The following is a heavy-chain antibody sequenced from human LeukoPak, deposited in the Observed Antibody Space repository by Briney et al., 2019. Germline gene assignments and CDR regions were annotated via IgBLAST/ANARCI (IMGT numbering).Heavy chain of an antibody. J-gene: IGHJ4*02. V-gene: IGHV3-30*18. CDR2: MSNSGENT. Sequence: GGSLRLSCAASGFTFSSYSMQWVRQTPGTGVEGVGIMSNSGENTFYGEAVKGRFTISRDNSQNTLYLQMNSLRPEDTAVYYCAKGGASVTRYVDYWGQGTLVTVSS. CDR3: AKGGASVTRYVDY. CDR1: GFTFSSYS. D-gene: IGHD4-17*01.